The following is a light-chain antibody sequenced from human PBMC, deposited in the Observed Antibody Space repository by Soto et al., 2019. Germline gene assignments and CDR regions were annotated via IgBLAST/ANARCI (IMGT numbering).Light chain of an antibody. Sequence: EIVMTQFPGTLSLSPGERATLSCRASQSVDSYLAWFQQKPGQAPRLLIYDASRRATGVPARFSGSGSGTDFTLTIGSLEPEDFALYYCQERSDWPRATFGGGTRVEI. J-gene: IGKJ4*01. CDR2: DAS. CDR1: QSVDSY. CDR3: QERSDWPRAT. V-gene: IGKV3-11*01.